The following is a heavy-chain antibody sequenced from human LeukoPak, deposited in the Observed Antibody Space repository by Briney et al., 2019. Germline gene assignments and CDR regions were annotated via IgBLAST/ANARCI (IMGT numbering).Heavy chain of an antibody. D-gene: IGHD2-2*01. Sequence: SETLSLTCTVSAVSISSGNFCWSWIRQSAGKGLEWIGHVYSTGNTKYNPSLKSRVTISADTSKNQISLRLRSVTAADTAMFYCARDGDAVSAAIAGAFDLWGRGTMVTVSS. J-gene: IGHJ3*01. V-gene: IGHV4-61*09. CDR3: ARDGDAVSAAIAGAFDL. CDR1: AVSISSGNFC. CDR2: VYSTGNT.